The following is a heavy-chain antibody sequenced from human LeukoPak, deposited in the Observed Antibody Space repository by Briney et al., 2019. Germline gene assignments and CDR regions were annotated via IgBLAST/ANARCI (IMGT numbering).Heavy chain of an antibody. V-gene: IGHV3-21*01. CDR2: ISMSSYYI. J-gene: IGHJ3*02. Sequence: GGSLRLSCADSGFTFSTYSMNWVRQAPGKGLEWVSSISMSSYYIHYADSVKGRFTISRDNAKNSLFLQMYSLRVEDTAVYYCARGGVLEPYGAFDIWGQGTMVTVS. CDR1: GFTFSTYS. D-gene: IGHD1-1*01. CDR3: ARGGVLEPYGAFDI.